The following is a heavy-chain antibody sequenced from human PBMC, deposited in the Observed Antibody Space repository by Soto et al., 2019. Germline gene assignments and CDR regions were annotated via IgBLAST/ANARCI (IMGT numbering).Heavy chain of an antibody. CDR2: ISTHNGDT. CDR3: AREYCSGGSCYGVDY. Sequence: ASVKVSCKASGYTFTSFGISWVRQAPGQGLEWMGWISTHNGDTKYAQKFQGRVTMTTDTSTSTAYMELRSLRSDNTAVYHCAREYCSGGSCYGVDYWGPGTLVTVSS. J-gene: IGHJ4*02. CDR1: GYTFTSFG. D-gene: IGHD2-15*01. V-gene: IGHV1-18*01.